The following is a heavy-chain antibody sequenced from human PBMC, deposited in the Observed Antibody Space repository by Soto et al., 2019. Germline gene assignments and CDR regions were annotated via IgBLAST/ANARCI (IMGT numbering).Heavy chain of an antibody. Sequence: VSLRLSCAASGFTFSSYSMNWVRQAPGKGLEWVSSISSSSSYIYYADSVKGRFTISRDNAKNSLYLQMNSLRAEDTAVYYCAKAPSIAARHFDYWGQGTLVTVSS. CDR1: GFTFSSYS. CDR3: AKAPSIAARHFDY. D-gene: IGHD6-6*01. J-gene: IGHJ4*02. CDR2: ISSSSSYI. V-gene: IGHV3-21*01.